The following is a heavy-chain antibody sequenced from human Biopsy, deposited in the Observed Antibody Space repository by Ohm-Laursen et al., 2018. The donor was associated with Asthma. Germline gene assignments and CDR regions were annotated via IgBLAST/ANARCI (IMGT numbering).Heavy chain of an antibody. CDR1: GGYLTGHY. J-gene: IGHJ5*02. CDR3: ARAAITGIRGWFDP. D-gene: IGHD1-20*01. Sequence: SDTLSLTCNVYGGYLTGHYWNWIRQPPGKGLEWIGEIDQSGYTNYNPSLKSRVTISADTSKNQFHLNLSSVTAADTAVYFCARAAITGIRGWFDPWGQGTQVTVSS. V-gene: IGHV4-34*01. CDR2: IDQSGYT.